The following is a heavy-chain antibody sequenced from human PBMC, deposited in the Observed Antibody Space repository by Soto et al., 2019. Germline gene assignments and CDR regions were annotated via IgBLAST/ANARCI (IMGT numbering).Heavy chain of an antibody. CDR3: ARFSLRYIDWIRSYFDY. J-gene: IGHJ4*02. D-gene: IGHD3-9*01. V-gene: IGHV4-59*01. CDR1: GGSIGSYY. CDR2: IYYSGST. Sequence: SETLSLTCTVSGGSIGSYYWSWIRQPPGKGLEWIGYIYYSGSTNYNPSLKSRVTISVDTSKNQFSLKLSSVTAADTAVYYCARFSLRYIDWIRSYFDYWGQENLVTISS.